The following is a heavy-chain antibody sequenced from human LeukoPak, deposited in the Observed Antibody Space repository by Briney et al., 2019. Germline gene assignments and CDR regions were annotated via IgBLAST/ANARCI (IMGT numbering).Heavy chain of an antibody. CDR2: TSTISGSGPGT. Sequence: GGSLRLSCAASGFVFSNYAMSSVRQAPGKGLEWVSATSTISGSGPGTYYADSVKGRFTISRDKSKNTLYLQMNSLRAEDTAVHYCAKAPIGYSSSWYYFDYWGQGTLVTVSS. CDR1: GFVFSNYA. J-gene: IGHJ4*02. CDR3: AKAPIGYSSSWYYFDY. V-gene: IGHV3-23*01. D-gene: IGHD6-13*01.